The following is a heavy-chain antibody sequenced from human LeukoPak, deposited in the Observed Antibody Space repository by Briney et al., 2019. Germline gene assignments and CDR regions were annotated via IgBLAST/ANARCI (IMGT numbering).Heavy chain of an antibody. V-gene: IGHV3-11*01. CDR3: ARGLKYYYDSSGYYGGDY. CDR2: ISNTGDNK. Sequence: PGRSLSLSCAASGFIFNDFYMSWIRQAPGKGLEWISYISNTGDNKYYAASVRGRFTISRDNADNSLSLQLDSLRDEDTGIYYGARGLKYYYDSSGYYGGDYWGQGTPVTVSS. CDR1: GFIFNDFY. D-gene: IGHD3-22*01. J-gene: IGHJ4*02.